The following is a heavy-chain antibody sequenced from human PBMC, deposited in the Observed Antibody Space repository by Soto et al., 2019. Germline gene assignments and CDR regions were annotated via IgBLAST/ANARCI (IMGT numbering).Heavy chain of an antibody. CDR3: ARGRYGDY. V-gene: IGHV1-18*01. CDR2: ISAHNGNT. J-gene: IGHJ4*02. CDR1: GYTFTSYG. D-gene: IGHD1-1*01. Sequence: QVHLVQSGAEVKKPGASVKVSCKASGYTFTSYGITWVRQAPGQGLEWMGWISAHNGNTDYAQKLQGRVIVTRDTSKSTAYMELRRLRSVDTAVYYCARGRYGDYWGQGALVTVSS.